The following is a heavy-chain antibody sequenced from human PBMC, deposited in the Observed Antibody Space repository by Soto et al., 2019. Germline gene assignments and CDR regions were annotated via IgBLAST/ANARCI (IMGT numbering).Heavy chain of an antibody. CDR2: TYYRSKWYN. CDR3: ARVVIAVAGTVFDY. Sequence: SQTLSLTCAISGESVTSNRAAWNWIRQSTSRGLEWLGRTYYRSKWYNDYAVSVKSRITINPDTSKNQFSLQLNSVTPEDTAVYYCARVVIAVAGTVFDYWGQGTLVTVSS. D-gene: IGHD6-19*01. J-gene: IGHJ4*02. V-gene: IGHV6-1*01. CDR1: GESVTSNRAA.